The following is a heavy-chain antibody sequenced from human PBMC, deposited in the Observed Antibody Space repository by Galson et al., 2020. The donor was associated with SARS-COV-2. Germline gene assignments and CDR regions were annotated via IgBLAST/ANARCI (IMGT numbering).Heavy chain of an antibody. V-gene: IGHV4-59*01. CDR2: IHHSGST. D-gene: IGHD6-6*01. CDR3: ARSVAGFDY. CDR1: GGSTNNYF. Sequence: SETLSLTCTVSGGSTNNYFWNWIRQSPGKGLEWIGYIHHSGSTIYNPSLKSRVTISLDTSKTHFSLELTSVSAADTALYYCARSVAGFDYWGLGTLVTVSS. J-gene: IGHJ4*01.